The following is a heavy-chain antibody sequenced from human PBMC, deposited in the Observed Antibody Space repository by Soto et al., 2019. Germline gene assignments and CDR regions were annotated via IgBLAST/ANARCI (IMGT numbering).Heavy chain of an antibody. CDR3: ARATGADKEDY. D-gene: IGHD3-10*01. Sequence: GGSLRLSCSASGFTFSSYAMSWVRQAPGKGLEWVASINENGGRRYYVDSVKGRFTISRDNAKNSLYLQMNSLRAEDTAVYYCARATGADKEDYWGQGTLVTVSS. J-gene: IGHJ4*02. CDR1: GFTFSSYA. CDR2: INENGGRR. V-gene: IGHV3-7*04.